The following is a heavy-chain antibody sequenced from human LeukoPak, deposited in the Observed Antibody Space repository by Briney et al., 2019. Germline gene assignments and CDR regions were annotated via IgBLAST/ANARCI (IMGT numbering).Heavy chain of an antibody. J-gene: IGHJ4*02. CDR1: GFTFSSHW. CDR3: ARISPERGYSYGPLDNYFDY. V-gene: IGHV3-7*01. CDR2: IKKDGSEK. Sequence: PGGSLRLSCAASGFTFSSHWMSWVRQAPGKGLEWVANIKKDGSEKYYVDSVKGRFTISRDNAKNSLYLQMNSLRAEDTAVFYCARISPERGYSYGPLDNYFDYWGQGTLVTVSS. D-gene: IGHD5-18*01.